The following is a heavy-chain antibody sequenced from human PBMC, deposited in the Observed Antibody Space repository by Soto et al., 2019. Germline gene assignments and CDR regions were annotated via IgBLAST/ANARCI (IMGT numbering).Heavy chain of an antibody. V-gene: IGHV3-9*01. CDR1: GFTFDDYA. Sequence: EVQLVESGGGLVQPGRSLRLSCAASGFTFDDYAMHWVRQAPGKGLEWVSGISWNSGSIGYADSVKGRFTISRDNAKNSLYLQMNSLRAEDTALYYCARCRAGNGAFDIWGQGTMVTVSS. D-gene: IGHD2-2*01. CDR3: ARCRAGNGAFDI. J-gene: IGHJ3*02. CDR2: ISWNSGSI.